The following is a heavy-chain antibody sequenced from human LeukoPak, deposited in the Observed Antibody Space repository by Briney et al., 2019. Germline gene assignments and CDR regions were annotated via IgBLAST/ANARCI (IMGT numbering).Heavy chain of an antibody. CDR3: TKDRGVAARYFDY. CDR1: GFTLRSYS. V-gene: IGHV3-23*01. D-gene: IGHD6-6*01. J-gene: IGHJ4*02. CDR2: FSGSGDET. Sequence: GGSLRLSCAASGFTLRSYSMSWVRPPPGKGLEWVSAFSGSGDETFYPDSVKGRFNISRDNSKTTLYLQMNSLRAEDTALYYCTKDRGVAARYFDYCGQGTLVTVSS.